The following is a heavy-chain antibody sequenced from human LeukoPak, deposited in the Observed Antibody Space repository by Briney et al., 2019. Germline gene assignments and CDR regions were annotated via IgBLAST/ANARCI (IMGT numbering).Heavy chain of an antibody. J-gene: IGHJ3*02. CDR2: ISAYNGNT. D-gene: IGHD1/OR15-1a*01. Sequence: GASVKVSCKASGYTFTDDYVHWVRQAPGQGLEWMGWISAYNGNTNYAQKLQGRVTMTTDTSTSTAYMELRSLRSDDTAVYYCARNNWNKVHDAFDIWGQGTMVTVSS. V-gene: IGHV1-18*04. CDR3: ARNNWNKVHDAFDI. CDR1: GYTFTDDY.